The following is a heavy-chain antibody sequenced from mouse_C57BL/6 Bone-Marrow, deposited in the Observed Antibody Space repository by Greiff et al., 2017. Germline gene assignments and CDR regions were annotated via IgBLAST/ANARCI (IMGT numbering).Heavy chain of an antibody. D-gene: IGHD2-5*01. J-gene: IGHJ2*01. CDR1: GFTFSSYG. CDR3: ARHPYDSNSALDY. V-gene: IGHV5-6*01. Sequence: EVQVVESGGDLVKPGGSLKLSCAASGFTFSSYGMSWVRQTPDKRLEWVATISSGGSYTYYPDSVKGRFTISSDNAKNTLYLQMSSLKSEDTAMYYCARHPYDSNSALDYWGQGTTLTVSS. CDR2: ISSGGSYT.